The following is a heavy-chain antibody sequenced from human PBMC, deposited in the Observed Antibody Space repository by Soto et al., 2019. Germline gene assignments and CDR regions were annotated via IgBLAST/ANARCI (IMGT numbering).Heavy chain of an antibody. J-gene: IGHJ3*02. D-gene: IGHD6-13*01. CDR3: ARSSSSWYGAFDI. CDR1: GYTFTSYY. Sequence: ASVKVSCKXSGYTFTSYYMHWVRQAPGQGLEWMGIINPSGGSTSYAQKFQGRVTMTRDTSTSTVYMELSSLRSEDTAVYYCARSSSSWYGAFDIWGQGTMVTVSS. V-gene: IGHV1-46*01. CDR2: INPSGGST.